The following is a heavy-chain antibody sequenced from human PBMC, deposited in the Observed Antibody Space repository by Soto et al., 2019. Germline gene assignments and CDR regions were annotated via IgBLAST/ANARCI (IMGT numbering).Heavy chain of an antibody. D-gene: IGHD2-2*01. CDR3: ARGIVFLRTDIVVVPAAIWFDP. J-gene: IGHJ5*02. Sequence: SETLSLTCTVSGGSISSGDYYWSWIRQPPGKGLEWIGYIYYSGSTYYNPSLKSRVTISVDTSKNQFSLKLSSVTAADTAVYYCARGIVFLRTDIVVVPAAIWFDPWGQGALVTVSS. CDR2: IYYSGST. V-gene: IGHV4-30-4*01. CDR1: GGSISSGDYY.